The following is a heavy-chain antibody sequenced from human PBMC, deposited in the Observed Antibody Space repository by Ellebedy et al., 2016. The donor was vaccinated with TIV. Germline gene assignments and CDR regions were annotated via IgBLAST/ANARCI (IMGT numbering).Heavy chain of an antibody. J-gene: IGHJ4*02. CDR3: AKDPDVSTYYYGSGSYSYFDY. CDR1: GFTFSSYA. V-gene: IGHV3-23*01. Sequence: GESLKISCAASGFTFSSYAMSWVRQAPGKGLEWVSAISGSGVSTYYADSVKGRFTISRDNSKNTLYLQMNSLRAEDTAVYYCAKDPDVSTYYYGSGSYSYFDYWGQGTLVTVSS. CDR2: ISGSGVST. D-gene: IGHD3-10*01.